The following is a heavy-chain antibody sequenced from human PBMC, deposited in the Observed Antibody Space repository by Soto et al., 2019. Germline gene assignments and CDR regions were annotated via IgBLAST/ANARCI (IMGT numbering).Heavy chain of an antibody. CDR3: ARDRFLIGPKYYYGMDV. CDR2: INPNSGGT. D-gene: IGHD2-8*01. CDR1: GYTFTGYY. V-gene: IGHV1-2*02. J-gene: IGHJ6*02. Sequence: QVQLVQSGAEVKKPGASVKVSCKASGYTFTGYYMHWVRQAPGQGLEWMGWINPNSGGTNYAQKFQGRVTMTRDTSISTAYMELSRLRSDDTAVYYCARDRFLIGPKYYYGMDVWGQGTTVTVSS.